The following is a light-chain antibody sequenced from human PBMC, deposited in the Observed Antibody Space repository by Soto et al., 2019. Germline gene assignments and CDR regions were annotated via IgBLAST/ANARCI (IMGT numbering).Light chain of an antibody. V-gene: IGLV1-40*01. J-gene: IGLJ3*02. CDR2: SDF. Sequence: QSVLTQPPSVSGAPGQRVTISCTGSSSNFGAGLSVHWYQQLPGTAPKLLIYSDFNRPSGVTARFSGSKSGTSASLAITGLQADYEADYYCQAYDNSLRGWVFGGGTKVTV. CDR1: SSNFGAGLS. CDR3: QAYDNSLRGWV.